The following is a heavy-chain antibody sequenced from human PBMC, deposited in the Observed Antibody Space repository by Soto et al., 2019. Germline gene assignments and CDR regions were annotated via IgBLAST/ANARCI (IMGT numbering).Heavy chain of an antibody. Sequence: GGSLRLSCAASGFTVSYFDLHWVRQAPGKGLEWVAFISSDGGKAYYADSMKGRFTISRDNSKNTLDLQMNSLKPEDTAVYYCARDWAWNYDYWGQGTLVTVSS. D-gene: IGHD1-7*01. V-gene: IGHV3-30-3*01. CDR2: ISSDGGKA. J-gene: IGHJ4*02. CDR1: GFTVSYFD. CDR3: ARDWAWNYDY.